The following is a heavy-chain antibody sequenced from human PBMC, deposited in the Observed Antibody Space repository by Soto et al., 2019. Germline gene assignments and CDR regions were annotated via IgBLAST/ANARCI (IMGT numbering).Heavy chain of an antibody. Sequence: QVQLVQSGAEVKKPGSSVKVSCKASSGTFSSYAISWVRQAPGQGLEWMGGIIPIVGTANYAQKFQGRVIITAGESTSTAYMELSSLRSEDTTMYYCARHRVDFSTSSCYFLPWFDSWGQATLVTVSS. CDR2: IIPIVGTA. D-gene: IGHD2-2*01. V-gene: IGHV1-69*01. CDR3: ARHRVDFSTSSCYFLPWFDS. CDR1: SGTFSSYA. J-gene: IGHJ5*01.